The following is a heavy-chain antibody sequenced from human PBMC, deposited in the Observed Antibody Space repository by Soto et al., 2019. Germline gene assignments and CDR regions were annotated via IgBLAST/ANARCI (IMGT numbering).Heavy chain of an antibody. CDR2: IWYDGSNK. V-gene: IGHV3-33*06. CDR1: GFNFRSYG. Sequence: GGSLRLSCATSGFNFRSYGIHWVRQAPGKGLEWVGIIWYDGSNKYYADSVKGRFTISRDDSKNTVYLQMDSLRVEDTAIYYCAKWTCSGGSCYFDYWGQGTLVTVSS. CDR3: AKWTCSGGSCYFDY. D-gene: IGHD2-15*01. J-gene: IGHJ4*02.